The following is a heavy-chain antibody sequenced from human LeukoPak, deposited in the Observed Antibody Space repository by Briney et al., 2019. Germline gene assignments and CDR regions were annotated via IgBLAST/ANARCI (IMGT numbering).Heavy chain of an antibody. CDR3: ARDWRSYCSGGSCYSSGMDV. CDR2: INAGNGNT. D-gene: IGHD2-15*01. V-gene: IGHV1-3*01. Sequence: ASVKVSCKASGYTFTSYAMHWVRQAPGQRLEWMGWINAGNGNTKYSQKFQGRVTITRDTSASTAYMELSSLRSEDTAVYYCARDWRSYCSGGSCYSSGMDVWGQGTMVTVSS. CDR1: GYTFTSYA. J-gene: IGHJ6*02.